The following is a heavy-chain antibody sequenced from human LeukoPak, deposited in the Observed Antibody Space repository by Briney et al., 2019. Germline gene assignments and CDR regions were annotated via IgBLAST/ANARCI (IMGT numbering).Heavy chain of an antibody. CDR2: IYYSGST. CDR1: GGSISSSSYY. V-gene: IGHV4-39*07. CDR3: ARLNGGRGSSWFDP. J-gene: IGHJ5*02. Sequence: PSETLSLTCTVSGGSISSSSYYWGWIRQPPGKGLEWIGSIYYSGSTYYNPSLKSRVTISVDTSKNQFSLKLSSVTAADTAVYYCARLNGGRGSSWFDPWSQGTLVTVSS. D-gene: IGHD6-13*01.